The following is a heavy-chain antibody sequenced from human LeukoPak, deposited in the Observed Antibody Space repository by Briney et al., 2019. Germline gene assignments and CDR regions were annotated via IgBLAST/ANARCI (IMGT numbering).Heavy chain of an antibody. V-gene: IGHV1-18*01. CDR3: ARDTVVDTADTFDY. CDR2: ITAYSGNT. Sequence: AAVKVSCKASGYTFPSYGFSGVGQPPAKGREGMGWITAYSGNTNYAQKLQGRVTMTTDTSTSTAYMELRSLRSDDTAVYYCARDTVVDTADTFDYWGQGTLVTVSS. J-gene: IGHJ4*02. CDR1: GYTFPSYG. D-gene: IGHD5-18*01.